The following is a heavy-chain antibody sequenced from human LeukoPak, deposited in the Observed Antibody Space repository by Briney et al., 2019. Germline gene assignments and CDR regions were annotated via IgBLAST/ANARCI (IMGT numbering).Heavy chain of an antibody. V-gene: IGHV3-74*01. CDR3: SRASSSVPNLLYY. CDR1: GFTFSSNW. D-gene: IGHD6-19*01. Sequence: QPGGSLRLSCAASGFTFSSNWMHWVRQGPGKGLVWVSRISTDGSSTTYADSVKGRFTISRDNAKNTLYLQMNSLRAEDTAVYYCSRASSSVPNLLYYWGQGTLVTVSS. CDR2: ISTDGSST. J-gene: IGHJ4*02.